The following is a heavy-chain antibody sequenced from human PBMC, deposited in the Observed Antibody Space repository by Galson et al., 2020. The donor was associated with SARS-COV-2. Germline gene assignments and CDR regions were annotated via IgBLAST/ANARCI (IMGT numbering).Heavy chain of an antibody. CDR2: IYWDDDK. J-gene: IGHJ4*02. CDR1: GFSLTTNGVG. V-gene: IGHV2-5*02. Sequence: SGPTLVKPTQTLTLTCTFSGFSLTTNGVGVGWIRQPPGKALEWLALIYWDDDKRYSPSLKSRLTITKDASKNQVVLTMTNMDPVDTATYYCTRQRVGVTLFDYWGQGTLVTVSS. D-gene: IGHD1-26*01. CDR3: TRQRVGVTLFDY.